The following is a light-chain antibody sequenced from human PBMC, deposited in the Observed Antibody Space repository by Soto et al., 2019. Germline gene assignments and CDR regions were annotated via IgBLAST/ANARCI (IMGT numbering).Light chain of an antibody. CDR1: QSVSDD. CDR2: ETS. Sequence: EIVLTQSPATLSLSPGERATLSCRASQSVSDDLAWYQHKPGQAPRLLIYETSKRATGVPARFSGTGSGTDFTLTVSSLAPEDFAVYYCQQRSDWPPAWTFGQGTKVEIK. V-gene: IGKV3-11*01. J-gene: IGKJ1*01. CDR3: QQRSDWPPAWT.